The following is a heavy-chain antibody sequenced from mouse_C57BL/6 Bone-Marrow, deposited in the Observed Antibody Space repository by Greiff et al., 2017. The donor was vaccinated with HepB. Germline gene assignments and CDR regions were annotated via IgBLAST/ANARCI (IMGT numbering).Heavy chain of an antibody. V-gene: IGHV1-39*01. CDR2: INPNYGTT. J-gene: IGHJ4*01. D-gene: IGHD2-5*01. Sequence: EVQLQQSGPELVKPGASVKISCKASGYSFTDYNMNWVKQSNGKSLEWIGVINPNYGTTSYNQKFKGKATLTVDQSSSTAYMQLNSLTSEDSAVYYCSRYPLYYSNYVDYAMDYSGHVTSVTVSS. CDR3: SRYPLYYSNYVDYAMDY. CDR1: GYSFTDYN.